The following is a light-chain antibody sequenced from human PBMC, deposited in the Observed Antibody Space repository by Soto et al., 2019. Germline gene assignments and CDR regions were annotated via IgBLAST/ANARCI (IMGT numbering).Light chain of an antibody. V-gene: IGKV1-39*01. J-gene: IGKJ4*01. CDR3: LQSLGNPRT. CDR2: LAS. Sequence: DIQMTQSPSSLSASVGDSVTITCRASQKINTFLNWYQQKPGKAPKLLIFLASTLESGVPSRFGGSGSGTDFTLSISSLQPEDSAIYYCLQSLGNPRTFGGGTKVEIQ. CDR1: QKINTF.